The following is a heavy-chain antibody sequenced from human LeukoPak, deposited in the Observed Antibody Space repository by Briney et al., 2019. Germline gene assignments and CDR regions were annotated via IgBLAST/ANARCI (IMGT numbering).Heavy chain of an antibody. Sequence: SETLSLTCTVSGGSISSYYWSWIRQPAGKGLEWIGRIYTSGSTNYNPSLKSRVTMSVDTSKNQFSLKLSSVTAADTAVYYCAREEGIAVAGVFDYWGQGTLVTVSS. V-gene: IGHV4-4*07. CDR1: GGSISSYY. CDR3: AREEGIAVAGVFDY. CDR2: IYTSGST. D-gene: IGHD6-19*01. J-gene: IGHJ4*02.